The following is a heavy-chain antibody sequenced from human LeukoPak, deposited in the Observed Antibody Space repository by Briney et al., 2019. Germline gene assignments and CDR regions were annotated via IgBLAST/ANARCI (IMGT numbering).Heavy chain of an antibody. J-gene: IGHJ4*02. Sequence: SETLSLTCSFSGGSISNYYWSWVRQPPGKGLEWIGYIYYSGSTDYNPSLKSRVNISIDTSKNNFSLRQSSVTAADTASYYCARGYAYGPNYYFDYWGQGTLVTVSS. V-gene: IGHV4-59*01. CDR1: GGSISNYY. CDR2: IYYSGST. D-gene: IGHD5-18*01. CDR3: ARGYAYGPNYYFDY.